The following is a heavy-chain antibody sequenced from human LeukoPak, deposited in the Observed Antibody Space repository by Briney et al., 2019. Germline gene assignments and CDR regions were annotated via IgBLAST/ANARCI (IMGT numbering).Heavy chain of an antibody. J-gene: IGHJ4*02. V-gene: IGHV5-51*01. CDR2: VHDSDT. Sequence: GESLKISCKGSGFSFTNYWIGWVRQMPGKGLEWMGIVHDSDTVHSPSFQGQVIMSADKSISTAYLQWSSLKASDTAMYYCAREGSYFGSSTHDYWGQGTLVTVSS. CDR3: AREGSYFGSSTHDY. CDR1: GFSFTNYW. D-gene: IGHD3-10*01.